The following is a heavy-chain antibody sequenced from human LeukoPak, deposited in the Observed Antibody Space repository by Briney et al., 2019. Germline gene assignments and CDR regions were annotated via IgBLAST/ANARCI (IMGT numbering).Heavy chain of an antibody. CDR1: GFTFSSYW. CDR2: IKQDGSEK. V-gene: IGHV3-7*01. J-gene: IGHJ4*02. D-gene: IGHD3-22*01. CDR3: ARVTYYYDSSGYYEFDY. Sequence: PGGSLRLSCAASGFTFSSYWMSWVRQAPGKGLEGVANIKQDGSEKYYVDSVKGRFTISRDNAKNSLYLQMNSLRAEDTAVYYCARVTYYYDSSGYYEFDYWGQGTLVTVSS.